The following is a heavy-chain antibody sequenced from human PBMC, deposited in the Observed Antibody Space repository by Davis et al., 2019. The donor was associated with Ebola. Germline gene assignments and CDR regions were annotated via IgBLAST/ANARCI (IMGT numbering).Heavy chain of an antibody. CDR1: GFTFSSYG. V-gene: IGHV3-33*08. D-gene: IGHD4-17*01. J-gene: IGHJ5*02. CDR3: AKMTTVTTTQNWFDP. Sequence: PGGSLRLSCAASGFTFSSYGMHWVRQAPGKGLEWVAVIWYDGSNKYYADSVKGRFTISRDNSKNTLYLQMNSLRAEDTAVYYCAKMTTVTTTQNWFDPWGQGTLVTVSS. CDR2: IWYDGSNK.